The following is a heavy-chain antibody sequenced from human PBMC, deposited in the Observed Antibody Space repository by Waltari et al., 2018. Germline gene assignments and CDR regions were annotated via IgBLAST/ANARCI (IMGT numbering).Heavy chain of an antibody. CDR3: ARDLGGGLYLDS. CDR2: GHRRGRT. D-gene: IGHD2-15*01. Sequence: QLQLQQSGPGLVKPSASLSLTCAVSGDSMSSTYFWSWVRQSPGKVLEWIGQGHRRGRTNYNPSLASRVTNSMDTSNNHFSLGVPSPTAGDTAMYYCARDLGGGLYLDSWGQGTLVTVSP. CDR1: GDSMSSTYF. V-gene: IGHV4-4*02. J-gene: IGHJ4*02.